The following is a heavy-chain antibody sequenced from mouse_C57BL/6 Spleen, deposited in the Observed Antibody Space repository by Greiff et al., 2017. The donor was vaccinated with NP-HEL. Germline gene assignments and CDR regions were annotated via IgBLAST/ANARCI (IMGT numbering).Heavy chain of an antibody. D-gene: IGHD4-1*01. CDR1: GYSIPSGYD. CDR2: ISYSGST. J-gene: IGHJ2*01. V-gene: IGHV3-1*01. CDR3: ARRDWDYFDY. Sequence: EVQLQQSGPGMVKPSQSLSLTCTVPGYSIPSGYDWHWIRHFPGNKLEWMGYISYSGSTNYNPTLKSRISITHDTSKNHFFLKLNSVTTEDTATYYCARRDWDYFDYWGQGTTLTVSS.